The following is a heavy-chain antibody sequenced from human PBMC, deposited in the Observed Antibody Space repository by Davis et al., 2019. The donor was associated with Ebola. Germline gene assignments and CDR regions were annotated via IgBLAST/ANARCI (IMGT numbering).Heavy chain of an antibody. Sequence: PVGSLRLSCAASGFTLSNHWMYWVRQVPEMGLVWVSQISPDGITTKYADSVKGRFTISRDNTKNSLYLQMNSLRAEDTGVYYCAGGQWVLPEDYWGQGTLVTVSS. CDR2: ISPDGITT. CDR1: GFTLSNHW. J-gene: IGHJ4*02. CDR3: AGGQWVLPEDY. V-gene: IGHV3-74*03. D-gene: IGHD6-19*01.